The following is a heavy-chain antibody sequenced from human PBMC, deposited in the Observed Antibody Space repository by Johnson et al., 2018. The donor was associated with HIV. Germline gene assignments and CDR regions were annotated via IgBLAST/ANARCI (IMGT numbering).Heavy chain of an antibody. CDR3: RYYYDSSGDAFDI. V-gene: IGHV3-30*04. CDR2: ISYDGSNK. D-gene: IGHD3-22*01. CDR1: GFTFSSHA. Sequence: QVQLVESGGGVVQPGRSLRLSCAASGFTFSSHAMHWVRQAPGKGLEWVAVISYDGSNKYYADSVKGRFTLSRDNSKNTLYLQMNSLRVEDTAVYYCRYYYDSSGDAFDIWGQGTMVTVSS. J-gene: IGHJ3*02.